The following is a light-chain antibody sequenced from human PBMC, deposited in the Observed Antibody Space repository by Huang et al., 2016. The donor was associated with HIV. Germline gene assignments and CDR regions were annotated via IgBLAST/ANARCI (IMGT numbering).Light chain of an antibody. J-gene: IGKJ4*01. CDR2: DTA. Sequence: EIVLTQSPATLSLSPGERATVSCRASQSVSSCLACYQQKPGQAPRLLIYDTANRATGIPARFSGSGSGTDFTLTISRLEPEDFAVYYCQQRTNWPALTVGGGTKVETK. V-gene: IGKV3-11*01. CDR1: QSVSSC. CDR3: QQRTNWPALT.